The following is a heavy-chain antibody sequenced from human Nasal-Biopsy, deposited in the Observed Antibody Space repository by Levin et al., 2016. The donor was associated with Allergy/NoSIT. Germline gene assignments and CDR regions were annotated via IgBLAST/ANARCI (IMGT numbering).Heavy chain of an antibody. CDR1: GFTFSSYS. CDR2: ISPSSGL. J-gene: IGHJ4*02. Sequence: GESLKISCAASGFTFSSYSMSWVRQAPGKGLEWVSSISPSSGLYYGDSMKGRFTISRDDAKNSLYLQMNSLRAEDTAVYYCARDASGWSRDYWGQGTLVTVSS. CDR3: ARDASGWSRDY. V-gene: IGHV3-21*01. D-gene: IGHD6-19*01.